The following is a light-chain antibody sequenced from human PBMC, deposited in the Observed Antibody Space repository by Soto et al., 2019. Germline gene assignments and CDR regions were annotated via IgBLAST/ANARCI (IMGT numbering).Light chain of an antibody. CDR2: AVS. CDR1: QGIYNW. V-gene: IGKV1D-12*01. J-gene: IGKJ1*01. Sequence: DIQMTQSPSSVSASVGDRVTITCRASQGIYNWLAWYQQKPGKAPKLLISAVSNLQSGVPSRFSGSGYGTDFTLTISILQSEDFATYYCQQLNGYPWTLGQGTKVDIK. CDR3: QQLNGYPWT.